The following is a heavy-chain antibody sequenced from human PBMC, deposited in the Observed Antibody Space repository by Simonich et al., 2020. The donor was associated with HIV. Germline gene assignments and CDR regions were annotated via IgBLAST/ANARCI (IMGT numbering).Heavy chain of an antibody. D-gene: IGHD1-26*01. CDR1: GGSFSGYY. V-gene: IGHV4-34*01. CDR3: ARLAIGSWAYFDY. CDR2: INHGGRT. Sequence: QVQLHQWGAGLLKSSETLSLTCAVYGGSFSGYYWNWIRQPPGKGLEWIAEINHGGRTNYTPALKSRVTISVDTSKTQFSLKLSSVTAADTAVYYCARLAIGSWAYFDYWGQGTLVTVSS. J-gene: IGHJ4*02.